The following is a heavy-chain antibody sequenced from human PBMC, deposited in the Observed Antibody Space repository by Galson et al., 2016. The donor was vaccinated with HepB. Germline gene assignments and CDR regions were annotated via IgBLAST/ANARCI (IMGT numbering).Heavy chain of an antibody. V-gene: IGHV1-69*13. D-gene: IGHD2-2*01. Sequence: SVKVSCKASGGDFSTYSISWVRQAPGQGLEWMGGIMPISGTAKYAQKFQGRVTITADESTSTSYMEVISLRTEDTARYYCGRDQDCNITSCPSLGYFYVGVWGKGTTVTVSS. CDR3: GRDQDCNITSCPSLGYFYVGV. J-gene: IGHJ6*03. CDR1: GGDFSTYS. CDR2: IMPISGTA.